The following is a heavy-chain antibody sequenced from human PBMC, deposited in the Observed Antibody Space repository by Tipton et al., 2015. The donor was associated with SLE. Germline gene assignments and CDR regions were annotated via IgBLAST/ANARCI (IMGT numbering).Heavy chain of an antibody. CDR3: ARDSPTVAGTFDS. V-gene: IGHV4-61*02. Sequence: TLSLTCSVSGGSINSGNYFWSWIRQPAGKGLEWIGRSSGNTNYNPSLKSRITISVDSSKNQFSLNLTSVTAADTAVYYCARDSPTVAGTFDSWGQGTLVIVSA. CDR1: GGSINSGNYF. CDR2: SSGNT. J-gene: IGHJ4*02. D-gene: IGHD6-19*01.